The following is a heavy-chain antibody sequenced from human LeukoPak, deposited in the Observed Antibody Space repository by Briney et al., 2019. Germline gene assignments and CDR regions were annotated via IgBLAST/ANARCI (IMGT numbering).Heavy chain of an antibody. CDR1: GGSISSSSHY. CDR2: IYHSGST. Sequence: KPSETLSLTCTVSGGSISSSSHYWGWIRQPPGKGLEWIGSIYHSGSTYYNPSLKSRVTISVDTSKNQFSLKLSSVTAADTAVYYCARVLLVTQRYYYYYMDVWGKGTTVTVSS. J-gene: IGHJ6*03. CDR3: ARVLLVTQRYYYYYMDV. D-gene: IGHD1-26*01. V-gene: IGHV4-39*07.